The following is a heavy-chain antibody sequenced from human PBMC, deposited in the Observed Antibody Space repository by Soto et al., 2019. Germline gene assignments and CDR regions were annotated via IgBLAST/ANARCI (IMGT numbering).Heavy chain of an antibody. V-gene: IGHV4-31*03. CDR2: IYYSGST. Sequence: QVQLQESGPGLVKPSQTLSLTCTVSGGSISSGGYYWSWIRQHPGKGLEWIGYIYYSGSTYYNPSLKSRVTISGDTSKNQFSLKRSSVTAADTAVYYCARVMGFGELLEGMDVWGQGSTVTVSS. J-gene: IGHJ6*02. D-gene: IGHD3-10*01. CDR1: GGSISSGGYY. CDR3: ARVMGFGELLEGMDV.